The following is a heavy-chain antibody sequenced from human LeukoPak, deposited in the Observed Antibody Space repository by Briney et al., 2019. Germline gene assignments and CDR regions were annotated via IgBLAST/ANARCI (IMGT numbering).Heavy chain of an antibody. CDR1: GFTFSNYW. D-gene: IGHD5-18*01. CDR2: IYIDGTGT. Sequence: GGSLRLSCAASGFTFSNYWMHWVRQAPGKGLVWVSRIYIDGTGTFYADSVKGRFTISRDNAKNTLYLQMNSLRVEDTAVYYCARAPPSSGYSYHFDTWGQGTMVTVSS. CDR3: ARAPPSSGYSYHFDT. J-gene: IGHJ3*02. V-gene: IGHV3-74*01.